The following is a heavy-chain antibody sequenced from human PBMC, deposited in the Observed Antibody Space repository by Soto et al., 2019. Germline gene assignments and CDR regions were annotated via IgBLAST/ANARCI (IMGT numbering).Heavy chain of an antibody. V-gene: IGHV3-48*02. CDR1: GFTFSSYS. J-gene: IGHJ4*02. CDR2: ISSSSRII. CDR3: AREGGVYGGHFDY. Sequence: EVQLVESGGGLVQPGGSLRLSCAASGFTFSSYSMNWVRQAPGKGLEWVSNISSSSRIIYYADSVKGRFTISRDNAKNSLYRQMNSLRDEDTAVYYCAREGGVYGGHFDYWGQGTLVTVSS. D-gene: IGHD4-17*01.